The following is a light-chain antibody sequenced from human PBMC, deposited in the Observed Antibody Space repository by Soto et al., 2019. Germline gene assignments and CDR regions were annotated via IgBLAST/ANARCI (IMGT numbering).Light chain of an antibody. CDR2: EGS. V-gene: IGLV2-23*01. CDR3: CSYAGSTPYV. Sequence: QSALTHPASVSGSPGQSITISCTGASSDVGSYNVVSWYQHHPGKAPKLMIYEGSKRPSGVSNRFSGSKSGNTASLTISGLQAEDEADYYCCSYAGSTPYVFGTGTKVTVL. J-gene: IGLJ1*01. CDR1: SSDVGSYNV.